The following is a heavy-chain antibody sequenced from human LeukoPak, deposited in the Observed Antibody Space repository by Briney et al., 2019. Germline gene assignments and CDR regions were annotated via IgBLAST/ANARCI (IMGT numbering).Heavy chain of an antibody. CDR2: ISYSGKT. Sequence: SETLSLTCTVSGGSISSHYWSWIRQPPGKGLEWIAYISYSGKTNYNPSLKSRVTISADTSKNQFSLKVTSVTAADTAVYYCVRVGGTGKSDLEAFDIWGQGTMVTISS. V-gene: IGHV4-59*11. J-gene: IGHJ3*02. D-gene: IGHD1-7*01. CDR3: VRVGGTGKSDLEAFDI. CDR1: GGSISSHY.